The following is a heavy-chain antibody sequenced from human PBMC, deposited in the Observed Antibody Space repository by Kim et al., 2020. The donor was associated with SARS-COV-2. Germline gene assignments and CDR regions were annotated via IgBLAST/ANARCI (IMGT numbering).Heavy chain of an antibody. D-gene: IGHD3-10*01. Sequence: SVKDRFTISRDNSKNTLYLQMNGLRAEDTAVYYCAKSGAGYYGSGSPPGYWGQGTLVTVSS. J-gene: IGHJ4*02. CDR3: AKSGAGYYGSGSPPGY. V-gene: IGHV3-23*01.